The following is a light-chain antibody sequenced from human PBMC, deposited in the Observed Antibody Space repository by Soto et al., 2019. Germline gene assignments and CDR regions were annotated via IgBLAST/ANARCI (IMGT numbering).Light chain of an antibody. J-gene: IGKJ2*01. V-gene: IGKV3-20*01. CDR2: GAS. Sequence: EIVLTQSPGTLSLSPGEGATLSCRASQSVASSYLAWYQQKPGQAPRLLIYGASNRATAIPDRFSGGGSGTDFTLPISRLEPEDFAVYYCQQYGSSSYTFGQGTKVEIK. CDR1: QSVASSY. CDR3: QQYGSSSYT.